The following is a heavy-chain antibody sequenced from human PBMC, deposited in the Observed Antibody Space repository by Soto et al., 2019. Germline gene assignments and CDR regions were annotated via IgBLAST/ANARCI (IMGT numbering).Heavy chain of an antibody. D-gene: IGHD4-17*01. J-gene: IGHJ5*02. CDR2: IIPIFGTA. V-gene: IGHV1-69*01. Sequence: QVQLVQSGAEVKKPGSSVKVSCKASGGTFSSYAISWVRQAPGQGLEWMGGIIPIFGTADYAQKFQGRVTITADEATSPACMELSSLRSEDTAVYYCARSIVANDYGDYGGWFDPWGQGTLVTVSS. CDR3: ARSIVANDYGDYGGWFDP. CDR1: GGTFSSYA.